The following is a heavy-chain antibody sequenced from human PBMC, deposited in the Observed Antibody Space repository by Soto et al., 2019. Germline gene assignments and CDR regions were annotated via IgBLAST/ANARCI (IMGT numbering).Heavy chain of an antibody. CDR2: IYHSGST. Sequence: QLQLQESGSGLVKPSQTLSLTCAVSGGSISSCGYSWSWIRQPPGKGLEWIGYIYHSGSTYYHPSLKSRVTISVDRSKNQFSLKLSSVTAADTAVYYFARGGDYTASGIDYWGQGTLVTVSS. CDR3: ARGGDYTASGIDY. D-gene: IGHD5-18*01. CDR1: GGSISSCGYS. V-gene: IGHV4-30-2*01. J-gene: IGHJ4*02.